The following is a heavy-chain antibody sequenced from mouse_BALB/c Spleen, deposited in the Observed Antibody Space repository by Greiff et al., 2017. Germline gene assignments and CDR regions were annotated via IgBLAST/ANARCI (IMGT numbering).Heavy chain of an antibody. CDR1: GYTFTDYE. CDR2: IDPETGGT. J-gene: IGHJ2*01. V-gene: IGHV1-15*01. D-gene: IGHD4-1*01. Sequence: QVQLQQSGAELVRPGASVTLSCKASGYTFTDYEMHWVKQTPVHGLEWIGAIDPETGGTAYNQKFKGKATLTADKSSSTAYMELRSLTSEDSAVYYCTNWADYWGQGTTLTVSA. CDR3: TNWADY.